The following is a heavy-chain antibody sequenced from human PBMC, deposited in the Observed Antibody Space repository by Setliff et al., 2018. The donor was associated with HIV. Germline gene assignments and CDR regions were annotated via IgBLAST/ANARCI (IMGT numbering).Heavy chain of an antibody. J-gene: IGHJ4*02. CDR3: ARSPRIGVAGEFEY. CDR2: IYTSGSV. CDR1: GGSISSYY. D-gene: IGHD6-19*01. V-gene: IGHV4-4*09. Sequence: PSETLSLTCTVSGGSISSYYWSWIRQPPGKGLEWIGYIYTSGSVNYNPSLNSRFTISVDTSKNQFSLKVNSVTAADTAVYYCARSPRIGVAGEFEYWGQGTLVTVSS.